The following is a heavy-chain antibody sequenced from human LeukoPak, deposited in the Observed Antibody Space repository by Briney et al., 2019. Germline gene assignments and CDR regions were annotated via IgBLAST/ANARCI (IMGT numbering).Heavy chain of an antibody. CDR1: GFTFSNTW. CDR2: IQSKTDGGTT. J-gene: IGHJ6*03. D-gene: IGHD6-19*01. V-gene: IGHV3-15*01. Sequence: GGSLRLSCAASGFTFSNTWMNWVRQAPGKGLEWVGRIQSKTDGGTTEYAAPVKGRFTISRDDSKTTLYLQMNSLKTEDTAVYYCAKGPHRIAVAGTGGYMDVWGKGTTVTVSS. CDR3: AKGPHRIAVAGTGGYMDV.